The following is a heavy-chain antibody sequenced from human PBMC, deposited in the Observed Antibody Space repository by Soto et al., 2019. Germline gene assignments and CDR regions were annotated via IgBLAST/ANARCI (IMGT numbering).Heavy chain of an antibody. Sequence: GGSLRLSCAASGFTFDDYAMHWVRQAPGKGLEWVSGISWNSGSIGYADSVKGRFTISRDNAKNSLYLQMNSLRAEDTALYYCAKDMVTDDAFDIWGQGTMVTVSS. V-gene: IGHV3-9*01. CDR2: ISWNSGSI. D-gene: IGHD2-21*02. CDR1: GFTFDDYA. J-gene: IGHJ3*02. CDR3: AKDMVTDDAFDI.